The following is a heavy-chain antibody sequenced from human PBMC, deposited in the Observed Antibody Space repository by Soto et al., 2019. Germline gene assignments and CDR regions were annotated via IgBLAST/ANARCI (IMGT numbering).Heavy chain of an antibody. D-gene: IGHD4-4*01. CDR1: GFTFSSYA. Sequence: EVQLLESGGGLVQPGGSLRLSCAASGFTFSSYAMSWVRQAPGKGLEWVSAISGSGGSTYYADSVKGRFTISRDNSKNPLYLQMNSLRAEDTAVYYCAKAEYSNVYAFDIWGQGTMVTVSS. CDR3: AKAEYSNVYAFDI. CDR2: ISGSGGST. J-gene: IGHJ3*02. V-gene: IGHV3-23*01.